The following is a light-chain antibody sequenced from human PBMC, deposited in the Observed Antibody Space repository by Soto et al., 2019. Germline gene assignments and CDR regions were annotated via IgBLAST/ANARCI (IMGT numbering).Light chain of an antibody. CDR3: QQRNSSPRT. Sequence: IQLTQSPSSLAASVGDRVTITCRASQGISNYLAWYQQKPGRAPKVLIYDASTLQGGVPSRFSGSGSGTDFALTISDLQPEDFATYYCQQRNSSPRTFGQGTKVEIK. CDR1: QGISNY. CDR2: DAS. V-gene: IGKV1-9*01. J-gene: IGKJ1*01.